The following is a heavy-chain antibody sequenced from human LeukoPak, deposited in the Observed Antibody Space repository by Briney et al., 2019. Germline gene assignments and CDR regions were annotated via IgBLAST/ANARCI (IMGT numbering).Heavy chain of an antibody. V-gene: IGHV1-69*13. CDR2: IIPIFGTA. CDR1: GGTFSSYA. J-gene: IGHJ4*02. Sequence: SVKVSCKASGGTFSSYAISWVRQAPGQGLEWMEGIIPIFGTANYAQKFQGRVTITADESTSTAYMELSSLRSEDTAVYYCARDLAAAGRGFLDFWGQGTLVTVSS. D-gene: IGHD6-13*01. CDR3: ARDLAAAGRGFLDF.